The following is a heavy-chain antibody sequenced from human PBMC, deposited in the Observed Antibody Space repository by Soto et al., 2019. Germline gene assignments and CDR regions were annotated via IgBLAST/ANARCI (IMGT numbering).Heavy chain of an antibody. V-gene: IGHV3-33*01. CDR1: GFTFSSYG. Sequence: QVQLVESGGGVVQPGRSLRLSCAASGFTFSSYGIHWVRQAPGKGLEWVAVIWYDGSNKYYADSVKGRFTISRDNSKNTLYLQMNSLRAEDTAVYYCAREQGVASYYYYGMDVWGQGTTVTVSS. CDR2: IWYDGSNK. CDR3: AREQGVASYYYYGMDV. D-gene: IGHD3-10*01. J-gene: IGHJ6*02.